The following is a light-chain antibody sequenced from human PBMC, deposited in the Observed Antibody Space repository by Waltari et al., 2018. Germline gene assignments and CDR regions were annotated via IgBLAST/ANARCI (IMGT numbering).Light chain of an antibody. Sequence: DIVMTQSTLSLFVTPGEPASISCRSSQSLLHSSGNTFLDWYLQNPGQSPQLLIYLVSSRASGVPDRFSGSGSGTDFTLKISRVEAEDVGVYFCMQARQTPWTFGQGTKVEIK. CDR3: MQARQTPWT. CDR1: QSLLHSSGNTF. CDR2: LVS. V-gene: IGKV2-28*01. J-gene: IGKJ1*01.